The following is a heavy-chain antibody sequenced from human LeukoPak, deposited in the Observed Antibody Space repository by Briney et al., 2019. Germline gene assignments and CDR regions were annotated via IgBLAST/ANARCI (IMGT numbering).Heavy chain of an antibody. CDR2: ASYSGST. CDR3: ARRGSSGWYADFDY. Sequence: PSETPSLTCTVSGGSISNTSYYWGWIRQPPGNGLEWIGSASYSGSTYYNPSLESRVTISLDTSKNHFSLKLTSVTAAVTAVYYCARRGSSGWYADFDYWGHGTLVTVSS. D-gene: IGHD6-19*01. V-gene: IGHV4-39*02. CDR1: GGSISNTSYY. J-gene: IGHJ4*01.